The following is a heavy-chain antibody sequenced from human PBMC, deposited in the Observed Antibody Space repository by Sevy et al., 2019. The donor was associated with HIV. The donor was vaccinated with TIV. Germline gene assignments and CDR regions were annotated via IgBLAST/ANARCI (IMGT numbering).Heavy chain of an antibody. J-gene: IGHJ6*02. CDR2: IYYSGST. D-gene: IGHD3-22*01. Sequence: SETLSLTCTVSGGSISSYYWSWIRQPPGKGLEWIGYIYYSGSTNYNPSLKSRVTISVDTSKNQFSRKLSSVTGADTAVYYCARDKVHYYDSSVGTMDGMDVWGQGTTVTVSS. CDR3: ARDKVHYYDSSVGTMDGMDV. CDR1: GGSISSYY. V-gene: IGHV4-59*01.